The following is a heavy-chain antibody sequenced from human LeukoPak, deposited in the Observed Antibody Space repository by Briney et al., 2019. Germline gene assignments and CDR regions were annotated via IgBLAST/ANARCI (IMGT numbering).Heavy chain of an antibody. J-gene: IGHJ6*03. CDR2: ISSTGSTT. D-gene: IGHD5/OR15-5a*01. CDR3: ARVSTRYMDV. CDR1: GFPFSGYY. V-gene: IGHV3-11*01. Sequence: GGSLRLSCAASGFPFSGYYMSWIRQAPGKGLEWVSYISSTGSTTYYADSVKGRFTISRDNAKNSLSLQMNSLRAEDTAVYYCARVSTRYMDVWGKGTTVTVSS.